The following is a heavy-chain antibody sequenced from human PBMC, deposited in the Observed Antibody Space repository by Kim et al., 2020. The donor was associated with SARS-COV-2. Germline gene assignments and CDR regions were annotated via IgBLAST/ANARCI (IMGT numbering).Heavy chain of an antibody. V-gene: IGHV3-15*01. J-gene: IGHJ1*01. CDR3: TTEGSWYEYFQH. D-gene: IGHD6-13*01. Sequence: APVKGSFTISRTDSKNTMYLKMTSLKTEDTAVYYCTTEGSWYEYFQHWGQGTLVTVSS.